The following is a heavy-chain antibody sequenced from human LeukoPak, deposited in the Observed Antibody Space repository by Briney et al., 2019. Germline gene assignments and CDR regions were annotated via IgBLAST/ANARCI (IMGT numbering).Heavy chain of an antibody. V-gene: IGHV1-69*06. CDR1: GGTFSSYA. CDR2: IIPIFGTA. D-gene: IGHD5-12*01. J-gene: IGHJ6*03. CDR3: ARLGGYDEYYYYYMDV. Sequence: ASVKVSCKASGGTFSSYAISWVRQAPGQGLEWMGGIIPIFGTANYAQKFQGRVTITADKSTSTAYMELSSPRSEDTAVYYCARLGGYDEYYYYYMDVWGKGTTVTVSS.